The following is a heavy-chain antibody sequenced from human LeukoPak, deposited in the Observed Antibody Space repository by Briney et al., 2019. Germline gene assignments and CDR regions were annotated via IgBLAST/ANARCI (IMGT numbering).Heavy chain of an antibody. CDR2: INPSGGST. CDR1: GYTFTSYY. V-gene: IGHV1-46*01. Sequence: ASVKVSCKASGYTFTSYYMHWVRQAPGQGLEWMGIINPSGGSTSYAQKFQGRVTITRNTSISTAYMELSSLRSEDTAVYYCARESPDYYDSSGSFDYWGQGTLVTVSS. CDR3: ARESPDYYDSSGSFDY. D-gene: IGHD3-22*01. J-gene: IGHJ4*02.